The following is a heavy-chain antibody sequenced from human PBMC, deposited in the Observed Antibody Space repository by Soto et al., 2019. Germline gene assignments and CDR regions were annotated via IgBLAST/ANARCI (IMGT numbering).Heavy chain of an antibody. CDR2: ISGSGGST. V-gene: IGHV3-23*01. D-gene: IGHD3-16*01. J-gene: IGHJ3*02. CDR3: AKRGPSDRDAFDI. Sequence: PGGSLRLSCAATGFTFSSYAMNWVRQAPGKGLEWVSAISGSGGSTYYADSVKGRFTISRDNSKNTLYLQMNSLRAEDTAVYYCAKRGPSDRDAFDIWGQGTMVTVSS. CDR1: GFTFSSYA.